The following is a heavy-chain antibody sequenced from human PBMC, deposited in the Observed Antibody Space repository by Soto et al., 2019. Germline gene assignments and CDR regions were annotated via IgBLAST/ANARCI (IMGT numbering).Heavy chain of an antibody. CDR1: GFSLSTSEVG. CDR3: VHRAGMGGNSWLPGH. CDR2: LYWDDDK. V-gene: IGHV2-5*02. Sequence: QITLKESGPTLVKPTQTLTLTCTFSGFSLSTSEVGVGWIRQPPGKALEWLALLYWDDDKRYNPSLKSRLTNTKDTSKNPVVLTLTNMDPVDTATYYCVHRAGMGGNSWLPGHWGQGTLVTVSS. D-gene: IGHD6-13*01. J-gene: IGHJ4*02.